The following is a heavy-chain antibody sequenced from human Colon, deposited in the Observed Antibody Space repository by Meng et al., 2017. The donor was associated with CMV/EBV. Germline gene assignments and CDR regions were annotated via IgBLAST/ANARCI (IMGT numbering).Heavy chain of an antibody. V-gene: IGHV4-34*01. J-gene: IGHJ5*02. D-gene: IGHD4-11*01. CDR1: GGSFSGYY. CDR2: INHSGST. Sequence: QTLSLTCAVYGGSFSGYYWSWIRQPPGKGLEWIGEINHSGSTNYNPSLKSRVTISVDTSKNQFSLKLSSVTAADTAVYYCARTRLQHNWFDPWGQGTLVTVSS. CDR3: ARTRLQHNWFDP.